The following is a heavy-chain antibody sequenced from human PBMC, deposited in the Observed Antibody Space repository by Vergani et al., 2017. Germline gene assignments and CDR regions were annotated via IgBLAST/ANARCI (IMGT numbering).Heavy chain of an antibody. D-gene: IGHD6-13*01. J-gene: IGHJ6*03. Sequence: QITLKESGPTLVKPTQTLTLTCTFSGFSPNTRGVSVAWIRQPPGKALDWLSLIDWNDDQHYSPSLDDRVTITKDTAKNQVVLTMTNMEYVDTGTYYCVYRKAGCGNSGCVYPFYYYYDMDVWGKGTTVTVSS. CDR2: IDWNDDQ. CDR1: GFSPNTRGVS. V-gene: IGHV2-5*04. CDR3: VYRKAGCGNSGCVYPFYYYYDMDV.